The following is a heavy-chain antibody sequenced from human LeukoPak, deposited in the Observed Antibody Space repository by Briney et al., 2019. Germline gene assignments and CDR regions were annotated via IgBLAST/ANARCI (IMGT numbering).Heavy chain of an antibody. J-gene: IGHJ6*02. CDR2: MNPSGGNT. CDR1: GYTFTSYD. Sequence: ASVRVSCKASGYTFTSYDINWVRQATGLGLEWMGWMNPSGGNTGYAQQFLGRVTMTRDTSIRTAYVELSNLRSEDTAVYYCARGCSGGSCNGMDVWGQGTTVTVSS. D-gene: IGHD2-15*01. V-gene: IGHV1-8*01. CDR3: ARGCSGGSCNGMDV.